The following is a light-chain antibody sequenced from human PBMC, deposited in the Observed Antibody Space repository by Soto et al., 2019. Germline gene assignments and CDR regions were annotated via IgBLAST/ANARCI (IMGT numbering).Light chain of an antibody. CDR2: DTG. J-gene: IGLJ1*01. CDR1: TGPVSRGYY. Sequence: QAVVTQEPSLTVSPGGTVTLTCASSTGPVSRGYYPNWFQQKPGQAPRALIYDTGIKHSWTPGRFSGSLLGGKAVLTLSGAQPEDEAEYYCLLSYGGTSVFGPGTKLTVL. CDR3: LLSYGGTSV. V-gene: IGLV7-43*01.